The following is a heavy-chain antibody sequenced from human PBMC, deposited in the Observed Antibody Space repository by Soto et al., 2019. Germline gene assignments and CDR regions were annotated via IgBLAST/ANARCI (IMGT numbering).Heavy chain of an antibody. CDR2: ISSSSSTI. CDR1: GFTFISYS. CDR3: ARDRGITMVRGVIITGGYYYYGMDV. Sequence: WGSLRLSCAASGFTFISYSMSLGRHSPGKWREWVSYISSSSSTIYYADSVKGRFTISRDNAKNALYLQMNSLRDEDTAVYYCARDRGITMVRGVIITGGYYYYGMDVWGQGTTVTVSS. V-gene: IGHV3-48*02. D-gene: IGHD3-10*01. J-gene: IGHJ6*02.